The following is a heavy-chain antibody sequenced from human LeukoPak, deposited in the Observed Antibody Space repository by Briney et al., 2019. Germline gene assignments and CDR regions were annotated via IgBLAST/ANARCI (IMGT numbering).Heavy chain of an antibody. CDR3: AELGITMIGGV. CDR1: GFTFSSYS. J-gene: IGHJ6*04. V-gene: IGHV3-21*01. Sequence: GGSLRLSCAASGFTFSSYSMNWVRQAPGKGLEWVSSISSSSNYIYYADSAKGRFTISRDNAKNSMYLQMNSLRAEDTAVYYCAELGITMIGGVWGKGTTVTASS. CDR2: ISSSSNYI. D-gene: IGHD3-10*02.